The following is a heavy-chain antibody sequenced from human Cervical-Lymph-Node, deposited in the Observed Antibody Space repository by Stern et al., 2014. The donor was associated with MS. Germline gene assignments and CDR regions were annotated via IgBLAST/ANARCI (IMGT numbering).Heavy chain of an antibody. CDR1: GFTFRNFP. Sequence: VQLVESGGGVVQPGRSLRLSCAASGFTFRNFPIHWVRQAPGKGLEWVAAMSYDGTYKHYADSVKGRLTISRDTSRDTMYLQMDSLRVEDTAVYYCARVLGSAWSQPFAYWGQGTLVTVSS. D-gene: IGHD6-19*01. V-gene: IGHV3-30*04. J-gene: IGHJ4*02. CDR3: ARVLGSAWSQPFAY. CDR2: MSYDGTYK.